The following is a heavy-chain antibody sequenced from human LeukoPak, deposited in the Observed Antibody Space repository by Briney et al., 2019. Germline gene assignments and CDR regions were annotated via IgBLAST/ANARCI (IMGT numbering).Heavy chain of an antibody. V-gene: IGHV3-7*01. D-gene: IGHD6-19*01. J-gene: IGHJ4*02. CDR1: GFTFSSYW. CDR3: ARSHSSGWYYFDY. Sequence: GSLRLSCAASGFTFSSYWMSWVRQAPGKGLEWVANIKQDGSEKYYVDSVKGRFTISRDNAKNSLYLQMNSLRAEDTAVYYCARSHSSGWYYFDYWGQGTLVTVSS. CDR2: IKQDGSEK.